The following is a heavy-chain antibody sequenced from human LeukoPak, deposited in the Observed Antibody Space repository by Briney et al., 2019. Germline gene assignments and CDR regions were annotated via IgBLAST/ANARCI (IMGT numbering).Heavy chain of an antibody. D-gene: IGHD3-22*01. J-gene: IGHJ4*02. CDR3: ARGAYYYDSSGYIDLDY. CDR2: INSDGINT. CDR1: GFTFSNYW. Sequence: GGSLRLSCAASGFTFSNYWMHWVRQAPGKGLVWVSRINSDGINTSYADSVKGRFTISRDNAKNSLYLQMNSLRAEDTAVYYCARGAYYYDSSGYIDLDYWGQGTLVTVSS. V-gene: IGHV3-74*01.